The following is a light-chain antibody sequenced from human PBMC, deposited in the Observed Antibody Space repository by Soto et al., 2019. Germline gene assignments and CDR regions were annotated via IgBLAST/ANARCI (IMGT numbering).Light chain of an antibody. CDR2: EVS. CDR3: SSYAGSNNFVV. CDR1: SSDVGDYNY. Sequence: QSVLTQPPSASGSPGQSVTISCTGTSSDVGDYNYVSWYQHHPGKAPKLMIYEVSKRPSGVPDRFSGSKSGNMASLTVSGLQADDEADYYCSSYAGSNNFVVFGGGAKLTVL. J-gene: IGLJ2*01. V-gene: IGLV2-8*01.